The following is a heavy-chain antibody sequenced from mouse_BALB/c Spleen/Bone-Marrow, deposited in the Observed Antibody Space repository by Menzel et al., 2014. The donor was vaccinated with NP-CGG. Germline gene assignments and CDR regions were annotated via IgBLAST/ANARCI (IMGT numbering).Heavy chain of an antibody. CDR2: ISSGSRTI. Sequence: EVMLVESGGGLVQPGGSRKLSCAASGFTFSSFGMNWVRQAPEKGLEWVAYISSGSRTIYYADTVTGRFTISSDNHKDTLFHQKTCLRSEDTAMYYRAKDGLRRSLVLDYWGQGTPLTVSP. J-gene: IGHJ2*01. CDR3: AKDGLRRSLVLDY. D-gene: IGHD2-2*01. V-gene: IGHV5-17*02. CDR1: GFTFSSFG.